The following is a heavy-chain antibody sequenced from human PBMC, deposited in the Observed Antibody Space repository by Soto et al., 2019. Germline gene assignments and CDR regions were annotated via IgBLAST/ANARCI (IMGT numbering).Heavy chain of an antibody. CDR2: IYWNDDK. V-gene: IGHV2-5*01. J-gene: IGHJ5*02. CDR3: AHRLGSQFLNWFDP. CDR1: GLSLSTTGVG. D-gene: IGHD3-10*01. Sequence: SGPTLVNRTQTRTLTCTFSGLSLSTTGVGVGWIRQPPGKALEWLALIYWNDDKRYSPSLKSRLTITKDTSKNQVVLTMTNMDPVDTATYYCAHRLGSQFLNWFDPWGQGTLVTVSS.